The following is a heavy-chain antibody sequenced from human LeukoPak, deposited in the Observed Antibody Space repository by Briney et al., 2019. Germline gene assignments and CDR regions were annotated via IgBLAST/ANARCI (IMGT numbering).Heavy chain of an antibody. Sequence: ASVKVSCKASGYTFTGYYMHWVRQALGQGLEWMGWINPNSGGTNYAQKFQGRVTMTRDTSISTAYMELSRLRSDDTAVYYCARDLVRGDYDFWSGYYTNYYYYYGMDVWGQGTTVTVSS. V-gene: IGHV1-2*02. CDR1: GYTFTGYY. J-gene: IGHJ6*02. CDR3: ARDLVRGDYDFWSGYYTNYYYYYGMDV. CDR2: INPNSGGT. D-gene: IGHD3-3*01.